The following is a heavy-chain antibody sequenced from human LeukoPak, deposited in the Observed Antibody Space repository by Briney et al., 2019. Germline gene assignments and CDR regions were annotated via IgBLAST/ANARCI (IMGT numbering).Heavy chain of an antibody. CDR2: INHEGGGI. J-gene: IGHJ6*02. CDR3: ATYINWVAGDV. Sequence: GGSLRLSCAASGFTFSESWMRWVRQVPGQGLEWVAHINHEGGGIQYVDSVKGRFTISRDNAKGSVHLQMNSLRAEDTAIYHCATYINWVAGDVWGQGTMVIVSS. CDR1: GFTFSESW. D-gene: IGHD1-1*01. V-gene: IGHV3-7*01.